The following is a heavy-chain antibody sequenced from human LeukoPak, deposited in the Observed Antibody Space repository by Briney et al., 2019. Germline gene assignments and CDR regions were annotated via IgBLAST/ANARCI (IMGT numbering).Heavy chain of an antibody. CDR2: LYYSGST. Sequence: SSETLSLTCTVSGGSISSSSYFWGWIRQPPGKGLEWIGSLYYSGSTYYNPSLKSRVTISVDTSKNQFSLNLSSVTAADTAVYYCARQEIGLRSFDPWGQGTLVTVSS. CDR1: GGSISSSSYF. D-gene: IGHD3/OR15-3a*01. CDR3: ARQEIGLRSFDP. J-gene: IGHJ5*02. V-gene: IGHV4-39*01.